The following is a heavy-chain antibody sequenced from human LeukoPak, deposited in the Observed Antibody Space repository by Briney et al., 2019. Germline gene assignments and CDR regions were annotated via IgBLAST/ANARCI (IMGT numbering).Heavy chain of an antibody. V-gene: IGHV3-74*01. D-gene: IGHD5-18*01. J-gene: IGHJ4*02. CDR1: GFTFNNYW. Sequence: GGSLRLSCAASGFTFNNYWMHWVRQAPGKGLVWVSRISKDGSTTNYADSVKGRFTVSRDNAKNTLYLQMNSLTAEDTALYYCARGASSGYRIDYWGQGTLVTVSS. CDR3: ARGASSGYRIDY. CDR2: ISKDGSTT.